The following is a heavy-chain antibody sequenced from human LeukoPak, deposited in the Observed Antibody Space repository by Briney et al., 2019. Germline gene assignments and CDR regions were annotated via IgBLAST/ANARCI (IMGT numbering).Heavy chain of an antibody. V-gene: IGHV3-7*03. Sequence: PGGSLRLSCAASGFTFSSYWMSWVRQAPGKGLEWVANIKQDGSEKYYVDSVKGRFTISRDNAKNSLYLQMNSLRAEDTAVYYCAKDGGYSGSYSDYWGQGTLVTVSS. CDR2: IKQDGSEK. CDR1: GFTFSSYW. CDR3: AKDGGYSGSYSDY. J-gene: IGHJ4*02. D-gene: IGHD1-26*01.